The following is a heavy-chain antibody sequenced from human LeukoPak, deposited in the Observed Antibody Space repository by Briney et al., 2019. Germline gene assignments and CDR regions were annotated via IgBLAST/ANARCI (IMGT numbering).Heavy chain of an antibody. Sequence: GGSLRLSCVASGLNFDDSAMHWVRQAPGKGLEWVSLISADGGSTFSADSVKGRFSISRDNSKNSLYLQMNSLRSEDTAMYYCAKESGKFDYWGQGTLVAGSS. J-gene: IGHJ4*02. CDR2: ISADGGST. V-gene: IGHV3-43*02. CDR1: GLNFDDSA. CDR3: AKESGKFDY.